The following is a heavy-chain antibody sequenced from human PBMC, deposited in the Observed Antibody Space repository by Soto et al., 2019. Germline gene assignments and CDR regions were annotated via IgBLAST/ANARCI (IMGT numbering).Heavy chain of an antibody. J-gene: IGHJ5*02. V-gene: IGHV1-8*01. CDR3: ARMATFGSLNWFDP. Sequence: GASVKGSCKASGYSFTNNDVSLVRQATGQGLEWMXWXNXXXGXTXXXQXXKXRVTMTRDISIATAYMELSSLRSDDTPIYYCARMATFGSLNWFDPWGQGTLVTVSS. CDR2: XNXXXGXT. D-gene: IGHD3-16*01. CDR1: GYSFTNND.